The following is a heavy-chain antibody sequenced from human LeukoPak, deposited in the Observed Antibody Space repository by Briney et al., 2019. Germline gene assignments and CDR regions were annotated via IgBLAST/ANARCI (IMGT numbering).Heavy chain of an antibody. Sequence: GGSLRLSCAASGFTFSDYGMHWVRQAPGKGLVWVSDINHNGARRNYADSVKGRFTISRDFAKNTLYLQMNTLRAEDTAVYYCVRAALSLGDSWGPGTLVTVSS. CDR2: INHNGARR. CDR3: VRAALSLGDS. J-gene: IGHJ4*02. CDR1: GFTFSDYG. V-gene: IGHV3-74*01. D-gene: IGHD2-15*01.